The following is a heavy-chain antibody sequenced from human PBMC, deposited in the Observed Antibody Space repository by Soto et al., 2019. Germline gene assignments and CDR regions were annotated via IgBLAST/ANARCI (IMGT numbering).Heavy chain of an antibody. J-gene: IGHJ6*02. CDR2: IIPIFGTA. CDR1: GGTFSSYA. V-gene: IGHV1-69*13. CDR3: ARGGYCSSTSCYRGMDV. Sequence: SVKVSFKASGGTFSSYAISWVRQAPGQGLEWMGGIIPIFGTANYAQKFQGRVTITADESTSTAYMELSSLRSEDTAVYYCARGGYCSSTSCYRGMDVWGQGTTVTVSS. D-gene: IGHD2-2*02.